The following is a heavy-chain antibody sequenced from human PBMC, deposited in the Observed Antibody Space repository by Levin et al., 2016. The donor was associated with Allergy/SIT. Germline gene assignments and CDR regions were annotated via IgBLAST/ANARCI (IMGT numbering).Heavy chain of an antibody. CDR2: IYYSGST. CDR1: GGSISSGGYY. V-gene: IGHV4-31*03. D-gene: IGHD3-10*01. Sequence: SETLSLTCTVSGGSISSGGYYWSWIRQHPGKGLEWIGYIYYSGSTYYNPSLKSRVTISVDTSKNQFSLKLSSVTAADTAVYYCARGAFYGSGSYFHWGQGTLVTVSS. CDR3: ARGAFYGSGSYFH. J-gene: IGHJ4*02.